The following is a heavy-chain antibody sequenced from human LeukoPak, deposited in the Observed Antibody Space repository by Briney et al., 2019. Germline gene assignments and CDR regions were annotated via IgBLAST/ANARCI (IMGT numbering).Heavy chain of an antibody. D-gene: IGHD5-12*01. CDR1: GGTFSSYA. Sequence: SVKVSCKASGGTFSSYAISWVRQAPGQGLEWMGRIIPIFGTANYAQKFQGRVTITADKSTSTAYMELSSLRSEDTAVYYCARSDIVATGHYFDYWGQGTLVTVSS. CDR3: ARSDIVATGHYFDY. CDR2: IIPIFGTA. V-gene: IGHV1-69*06. J-gene: IGHJ4*02.